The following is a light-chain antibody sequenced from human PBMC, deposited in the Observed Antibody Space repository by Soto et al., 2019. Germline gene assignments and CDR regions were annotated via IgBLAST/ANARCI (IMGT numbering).Light chain of an antibody. CDR2: EVS. Sequence: QSALTQPASVSGSPGQSITISCTGTSSDVGAYNYVSWCQQHPGKAPKLMIYEVSNRPSGISNRFSGSKSGSTASLTISGLQAEDEADYFCSSYTTTSPVIFGGGTKLTVL. J-gene: IGLJ2*01. CDR1: SSDVGAYNY. CDR3: SSYTTTSPVI. V-gene: IGLV2-14*01.